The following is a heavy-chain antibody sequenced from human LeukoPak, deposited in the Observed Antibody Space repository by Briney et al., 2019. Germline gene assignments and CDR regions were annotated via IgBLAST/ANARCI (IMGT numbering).Heavy chain of an antibody. Sequence: PGGSLRLSCAASGFTFSSYGMSWVRQAPGKGLEWVSAISGSGGSTYYADSVKGRFTISRDNSKNTLYLQMNSLRAEDTAVYYCAKDSTSSGWAYYFDYWGQGTLVTVSS. D-gene: IGHD6-19*01. CDR1: GFTFSSYG. V-gene: IGHV3-23*01. CDR2: ISGSGGST. CDR3: AKDSTSSGWAYYFDY. J-gene: IGHJ4*02.